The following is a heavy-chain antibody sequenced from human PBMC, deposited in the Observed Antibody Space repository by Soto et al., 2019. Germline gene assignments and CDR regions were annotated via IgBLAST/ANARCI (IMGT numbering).Heavy chain of an antibody. D-gene: IGHD5-12*01. CDR2: ISSSSSYT. CDR3: ARDDRGYSGYDYFVDV. Sequence: PGGSLILSCAAAGFTFSDYYMSWIRQAPGNGLEWVSYISSSSSYTNYADSVRGRFTISRDNAKNSLYLQMNSLRAEDTAVYYCARDDRGYSGYDYFVDVWGQGTTVTRLL. CDR1: GFTFSDYY. J-gene: IGHJ6*02. V-gene: IGHV3-11*06.